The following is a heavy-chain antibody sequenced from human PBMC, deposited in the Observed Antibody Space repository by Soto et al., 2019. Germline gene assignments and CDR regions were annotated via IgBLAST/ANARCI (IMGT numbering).Heavy chain of an antibody. CDR2: ISGTGDTT. CDR3: AKEVSLGSTVDLGY. D-gene: IGHD7-27*01. V-gene: IGHV3-11*01. J-gene: IGHJ4*02. Sequence: PGGSLRLSCEASGFFFSDYYMSWIRQAPGKGLETLCYISGTGDTTSYADSVKGRFTISRDNSMGTLYLQMKSLRVEDTAIYYCAKEVSLGSTVDLGYWGQGTLVTVSS. CDR1: GFFFSDYY.